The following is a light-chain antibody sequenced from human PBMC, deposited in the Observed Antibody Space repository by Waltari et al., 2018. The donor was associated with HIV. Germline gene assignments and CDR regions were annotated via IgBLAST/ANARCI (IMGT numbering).Light chain of an antibody. J-gene: IGLJ3*02. V-gene: IGLV1-47*01. Sequence: QSVLPQTPSASGTPGQRVTISCSGSSYNICYTYVYWYQQLPGTAPKLLIYRNNQRPSGVPDRFSGSKAGTSASLAISGLRSEDEADYYCASWDDSLSGWVFGGGTKLTVL. CDR2: RNN. CDR1: SYNICYTY. CDR3: ASWDDSLSGWV.